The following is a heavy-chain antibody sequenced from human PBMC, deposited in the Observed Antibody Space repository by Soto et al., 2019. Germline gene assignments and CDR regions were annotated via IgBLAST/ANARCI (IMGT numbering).Heavy chain of an antibody. Sequence: SEARSLTCAFGCGCLSESYWTCIRQPRVKWLEWIGEINHFGGTTYNPSLKSRVTMSVDTSQIQFSLRLISVTAADTAMYFCVRISYQLPSSVLWLAPWGQGTPVPVSS. CDR2: INHFGGT. J-gene: IGHJ5*02. CDR1: CGCLSESY. CDR3: VRISYQLPSSVLWLAP. D-gene: IGHD3-16*02. V-gene: IGHV4-34*01.